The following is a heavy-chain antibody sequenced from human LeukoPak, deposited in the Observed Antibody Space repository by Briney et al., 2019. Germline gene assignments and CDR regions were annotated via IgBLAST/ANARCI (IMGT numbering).Heavy chain of an antibody. CDR3: ARDKLTGNAFDI. D-gene: IGHD3-10*01. Sequence: GGSLRLSCAASGFTVSSNYMSWVRQAPGKGLEWVSVIYSGGTTYYADSVKGRFTISRDNSKNTLFLQMNSLRAEDTAVYYCARDKLTGNAFDIWGQGTMVTVSS. J-gene: IGHJ3*02. CDR1: GFTVSSNY. CDR2: IYSGGTT. V-gene: IGHV3-53*01.